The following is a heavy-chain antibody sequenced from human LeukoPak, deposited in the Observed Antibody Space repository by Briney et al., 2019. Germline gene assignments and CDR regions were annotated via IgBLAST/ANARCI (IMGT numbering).Heavy chain of an antibody. CDR1: GGTFSSYA. J-gene: IGHJ4*02. D-gene: IGHD5-18*01. V-gene: IGHV1-69*04. CDR2: IIPIFGIA. CDR3: ARGSRIQLWLGYFDY. Sequence: ASVKVSCKASGGTFSSYAISWVRQAPGQGLEWMGRIIPIFGIANYARKFQGRVTITADKSTSTAYMELSSLRSEDTAVYYCARGSRIQLWLGYFDYWGQGTLVTVSS.